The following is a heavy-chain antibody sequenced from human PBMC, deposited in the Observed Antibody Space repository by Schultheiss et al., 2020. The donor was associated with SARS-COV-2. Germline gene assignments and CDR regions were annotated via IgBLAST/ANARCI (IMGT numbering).Heavy chain of an antibody. D-gene: IGHD6-19*01. CDR1: GGSFSGYY. CDR2: INHSGST. J-gene: IGHJ4*02. CDR3: ARVKYSSGWYGDY. V-gene: IGHV4-34*01. Sequence: SQTLSLTCAVYGGSFSGYYWSWIRQPPGKGLEWIGEINHSGSTNYNPSLKSRVTISVDTSKNQFSLKLSSVTAADTAVYYCARVKYSSGWYGDYWGQGTLVTVSS.